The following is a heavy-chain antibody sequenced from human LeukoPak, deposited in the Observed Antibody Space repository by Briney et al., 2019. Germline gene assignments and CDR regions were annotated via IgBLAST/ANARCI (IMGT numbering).Heavy chain of an antibody. V-gene: IGHV1-8*03. D-gene: IGHD3-3*01. J-gene: IGHJ6*03. CDR2: MNPNSGNT. CDR3: ARGAGPRLIIRYYYYMDV. CDR1: GYTFTSYD. Sequence: ASVKVSCKASGYTFTSYDINWVRQATGQGLEWMGWMNPNSGNTGYAQKFQGRVTITRNTSISTAYMELSSLRSEDTAVYYCARGAGPRLIIRYYYYMDVWGKGTTVTVSS.